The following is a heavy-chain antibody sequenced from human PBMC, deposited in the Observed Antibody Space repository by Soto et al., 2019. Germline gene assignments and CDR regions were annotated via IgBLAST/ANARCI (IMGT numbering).Heavy chain of an antibody. CDR2: ISWNSGSI. V-gene: IGHV3-9*01. CDR1: GFTFDDYA. J-gene: IGHJ3*02. D-gene: IGHD6-19*01. Sequence: GGSLRLSCAASGFTFDDYAMHWVRQAPGKGLEWVSGISWNSGSIGYADSVKGRFTISRDNAKNSLYLQMNSLRAEDTALYYCAGAGHYSGTDAFDIWGQGTMVTVSS. CDR3: AGAGHYSGTDAFDI.